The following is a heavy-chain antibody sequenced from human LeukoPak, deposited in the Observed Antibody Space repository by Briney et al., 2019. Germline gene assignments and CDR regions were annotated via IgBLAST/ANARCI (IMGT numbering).Heavy chain of an antibody. D-gene: IGHD2-2*01. Sequence: SETLSLTCAVSSDSISPYYWSWIRQSPGTGLEWIGCVYYSGSTSYNPSLKSPVTISVDTSKTQFSLKLSSVTAADTAVYYCARIHSEDIVVVPAALGHFDLWGRGTLVTVSS. CDR3: ARIHSEDIVVVPAALGHFDL. CDR2: VYYSGST. CDR1: SDSISPYY. V-gene: IGHV4-59*08. J-gene: IGHJ2*01.